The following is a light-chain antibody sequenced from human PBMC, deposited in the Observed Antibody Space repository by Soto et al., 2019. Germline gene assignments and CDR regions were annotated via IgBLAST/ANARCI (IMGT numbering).Light chain of an antibody. Sequence: QSVLTQPPSVSAAPGQKVTISCSGSSSNIGSYSVSWYQQLPGTAPKLVIYNSNERPSGIPDRFSGSNSGTSATLGITGLQTGDEADYYCGTWDSSLRAVVFGGGTKLTVL. CDR2: NSN. V-gene: IGLV1-51*01. J-gene: IGLJ3*02. CDR1: SSNIGSYS. CDR3: GTWDSSLRAVV.